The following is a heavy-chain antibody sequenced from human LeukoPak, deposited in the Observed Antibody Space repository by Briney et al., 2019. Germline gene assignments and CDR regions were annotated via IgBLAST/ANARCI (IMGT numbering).Heavy chain of an antibody. CDR2: ISYEGSNK. V-gene: IGHV3-30*04. CDR1: GFTFSSYA. J-gene: IGHJ4*02. Sequence: GGSLRLSCAASGFTFSSYAMHWVRQAPGKGLGWVAVISYEGSNKYYADSVKGRFTISRDNSKNTLYLQMNSLRAEDTAVYYCASQNDSSAYTDYWGQGTLVTVSS. CDR3: ASQNDSSAYTDY. D-gene: IGHD3-22*01.